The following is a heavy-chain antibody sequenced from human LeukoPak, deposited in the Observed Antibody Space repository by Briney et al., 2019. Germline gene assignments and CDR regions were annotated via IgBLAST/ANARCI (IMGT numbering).Heavy chain of an antibody. D-gene: IGHD6-13*01. CDR3: ARCAVAAAGDH. J-gene: IGHJ4*02. CDR1: GLTFSSYW. CDR2: IKPDGSGK. Sequence: GGSLRLSCAASGLTFSSYWMSWVRQAPGKGPEWVANIKPDGSGKYYVDSVKGRFTISRDNAENSLFLHMNSLRAEDTAVYYCARCAVAAAGDHWGRGTLVTVSS. V-gene: IGHV3-7*01.